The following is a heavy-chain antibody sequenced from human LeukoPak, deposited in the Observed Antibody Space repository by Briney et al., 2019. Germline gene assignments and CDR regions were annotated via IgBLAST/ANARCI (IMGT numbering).Heavy chain of an antibody. CDR1: GFTFSSYW. Sequence: GGSLRLSCAASGFTFSSYWMSWVRQAPGKGLEWVANIKQDGSEKYYVDSVKGRFTISRDNAGNSLYLQMNSLRAEDTAVYYCARQDYGDYGYFDYWGQGTLVTVSS. CDR3: ARQDYGDYGYFDY. J-gene: IGHJ4*02. D-gene: IGHD4-17*01. V-gene: IGHV3-7*01. CDR2: IKQDGSEK.